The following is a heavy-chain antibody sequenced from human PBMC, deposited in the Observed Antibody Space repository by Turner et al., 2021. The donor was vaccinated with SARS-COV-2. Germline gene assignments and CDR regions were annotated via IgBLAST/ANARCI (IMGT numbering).Heavy chain of an antibody. CDR2: ISWNSGSI. CDR3: AKASSGYRSYNWFDP. CDR1: GFTFDDYG. J-gene: IGHJ5*02. D-gene: IGHD3-22*01. V-gene: IGHV3-9*01. Sequence: EVQLVESGGGLVKPGRSLRLSCAASGFTFDDYGMNWVRQAAGEGLELVSGISWNSGSIGYADSVKGRFTISRDNAQNSLFLKMNSLSAEDTSLYYCAKASSGYRSYNWFDPWGQGTLVTVSS.